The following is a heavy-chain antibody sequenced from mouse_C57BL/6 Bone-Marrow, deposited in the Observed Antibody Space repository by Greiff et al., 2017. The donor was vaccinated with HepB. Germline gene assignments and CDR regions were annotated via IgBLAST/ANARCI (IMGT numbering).Heavy chain of an antibody. D-gene: IGHD2-3*01. V-gene: IGHV14-3*01. CDR1: GFNIKNTS. CDR3: VYDGYYDYAMDY. Sequence: EVQLQQSAAELVRPGASVKLSCTASGFNIKNTSMHWVKQRPEQGLEWIGRIDPANGNTKYAPKFQGNATITADTSSNTAYLQLSSLTSEDTAIYYCVYDGYYDYAMDYWGQGTSVTVSS. CDR2: IDPANGNT. J-gene: IGHJ4*01.